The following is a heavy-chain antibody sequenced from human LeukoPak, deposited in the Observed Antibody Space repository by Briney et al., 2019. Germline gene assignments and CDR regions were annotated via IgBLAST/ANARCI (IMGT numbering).Heavy chain of an antibody. V-gene: IGHV4-34*01. CDR2: INHSGYT. J-gene: IGHJ4*02. CDR3: TRMTTGHDY. CDR1: GASFDDYY. D-gene: IGHD4-17*01. Sequence: SETLSLTCAVSGASFDDYYWSWVRQTPGKGLEWLGEINHSGYTNDSPSLKSRVTLSIDTSRKQFSPNLKSVTVADAGIYYCTRMTTGHDYWGQGTLVTVSS.